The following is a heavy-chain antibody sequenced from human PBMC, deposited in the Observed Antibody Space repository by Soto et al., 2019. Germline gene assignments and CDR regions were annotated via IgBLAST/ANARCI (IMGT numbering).Heavy chain of an antibody. D-gene: IGHD4-17*01. CDR2: IIPIFGTA. CDR3: ARANYGDYEGGYYYYGMDV. Sequence: QVQLVQSGAEVKKPGSSVKVSCKASGGTFSSYAISWVRQAPGQGLEWMGGIIPIFGTANYAQKFQGRVTITADESTSTAYMELSSLRAEDTAVYYCARANYGDYEGGYYYYGMDVWGQGTTVTVSS. V-gene: IGHV1-69*12. J-gene: IGHJ6*02. CDR1: GGTFSSYA.